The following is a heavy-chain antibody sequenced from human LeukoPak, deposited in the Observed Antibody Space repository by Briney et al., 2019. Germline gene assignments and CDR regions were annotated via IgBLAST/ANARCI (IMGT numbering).Heavy chain of an antibody. CDR2: INPSGGST. D-gene: IGHD5-18*01. CDR1: GYAFTSYY. CDR3: ARDREGQLWQSARLYYYYMDV. J-gene: IGHJ6*03. V-gene: IGHV1-46*01. Sequence: ASVKVSCKASGYAFTSYYMHWVRQAPGQGLEWMGIINPSGGSTSYAQKFQGRVTMTRDMSTSTVYMELSSLRSEDTAVYYCARDREGQLWQSARLYYYYMDVWGKGTTVTVSS.